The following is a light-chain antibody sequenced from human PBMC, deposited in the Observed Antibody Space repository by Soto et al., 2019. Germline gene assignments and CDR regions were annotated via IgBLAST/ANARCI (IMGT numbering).Light chain of an antibody. V-gene: IGLV3-21*02. CDR1: NIGSKS. CDR2: DDS. CDR3: QVWDISSDHYV. J-gene: IGLJ1*01. Sequence: SYELTQPPSVSVAPGQTARITCGGDNIGSKSVHWYQQRPGQAPVLVVYDDSDRPSGIPARFSGSNSGNTATLTISRVEAGDEADYYCQVWDISSDHYVFGAGTKVTIL.